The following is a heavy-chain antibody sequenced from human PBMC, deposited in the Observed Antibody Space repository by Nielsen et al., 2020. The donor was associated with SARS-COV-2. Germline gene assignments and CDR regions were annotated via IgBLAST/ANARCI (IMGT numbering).Heavy chain of an antibody. CDR3: AKDIGTFRFTGMDV. CDR2: ISWDGSAP. J-gene: IGHJ6*02. D-gene: IGHD3-3*01. V-gene: IGHV3-43*01. Sequence: GGSLRLSCAASGFNFHDYTMYWVRRVPGKGLQWLSLISWDGSAPAYADSVKGRFTISRDNSKNSLYLQMNSLMTDDSALYYCAKDIGTFRFTGMDVWGQGTTVTVSS. CDR1: GFNFHDYT.